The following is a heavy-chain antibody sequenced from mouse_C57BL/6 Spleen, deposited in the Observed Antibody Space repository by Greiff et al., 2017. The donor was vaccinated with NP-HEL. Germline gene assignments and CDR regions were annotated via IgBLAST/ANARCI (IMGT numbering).Heavy chain of an antibody. CDR1: GYTFTDYN. J-gene: IGHJ1*03. Sequence: EVQLQQSGPELVKPGASVKMSCKASGYTFTDYNMHWVKQSHGKSLEWIGYINPNNGGTSYNQKLKGKATLTVNKSSSTAYMELRSLTSEDSAVSYCARSRYYGSSYIHDWYFDVWGTGTTVTVSS. D-gene: IGHD1-1*01. CDR2: INPNNGGT. V-gene: IGHV1-22*01. CDR3: ARSRYYGSSYIHDWYFDV.